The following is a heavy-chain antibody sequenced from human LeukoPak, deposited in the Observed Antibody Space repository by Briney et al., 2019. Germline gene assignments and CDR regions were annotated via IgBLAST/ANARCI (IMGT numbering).Heavy chain of an antibody. Sequence: SETLSLTCPVYGGSFSGYYWSWIRQPPGKGLEWIGEINHSGSTNYNPSLKSRVTISVDTSKNQFSLKLSSVTAADTAVYYCARLLLGYCTNGVCRDYWGQGTLVTVSS. D-gene: IGHD2-8*01. CDR2: INHSGST. V-gene: IGHV4-34*01. CDR3: ARLLLGYCTNGVCRDY. CDR1: GGSFSGYY. J-gene: IGHJ4*02.